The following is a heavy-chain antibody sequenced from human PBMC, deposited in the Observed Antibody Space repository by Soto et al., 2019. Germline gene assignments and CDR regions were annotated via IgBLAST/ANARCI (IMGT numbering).Heavy chain of an antibody. CDR3: ARGDLEGAPDYYYGMDV. CDR1: GFAFSSYA. V-gene: IGHV3-64*02. J-gene: IGHJ6*02. CDR2: ISSNGGST. Sequence: LRLSCAASGFAFSSYAMHWVRQAPGKGLEYVSAISSNGGSTYYADSVKGRFTISRDNSKNTLYLQMGSLRAEDMAVYYCARGDLEGAPDYYYGMDVWGQGTTVTVSS. D-gene: IGHD1-1*01.